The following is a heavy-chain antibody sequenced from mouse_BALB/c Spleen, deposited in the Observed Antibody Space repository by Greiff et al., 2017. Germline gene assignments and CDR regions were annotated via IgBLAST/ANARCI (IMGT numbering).Heavy chain of an antibody. Sequence: EVQGVESGGGLVKLGGSLKLSCAASGFTFSSYYMSWVRQTPEKRLELVAAINSNGGSTYYPDTVKGRFTISRDNAKNTLYLQMSSLKSEDTALYYCASYDYDGGYYAMDYWGQGTSVTVSS. V-gene: IGHV5-6-2*01. J-gene: IGHJ4*01. CDR3: ASYDYDGGYYAMDY. CDR2: INSNGGST. CDR1: GFTFSSYY. D-gene: IGHD2-4*01.